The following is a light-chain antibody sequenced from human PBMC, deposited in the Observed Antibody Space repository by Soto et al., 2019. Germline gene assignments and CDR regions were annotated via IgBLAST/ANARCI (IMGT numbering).Light chain of an antibody. CDR1: QSVSSSY. Sequence: EIVLTQSPGTLSLSPGERATLSCRASQSVSSSYLAWYQQKPGQAPRLLIYDASNRATGIPARFSGSGSGTDFTLTISSLEPEDFAVYYCQQYGSSLWTFGQGTKVDI. CDR2: DAS. J-gene: IGKJ1*01. V-gene: IGKV3-20*01. CDR3: QQYGSSLWT.